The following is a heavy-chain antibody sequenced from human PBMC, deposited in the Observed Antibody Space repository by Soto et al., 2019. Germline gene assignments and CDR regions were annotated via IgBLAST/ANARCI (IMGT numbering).Heavy chain of an antibody. D-gene: IGHD1-7*01. J-gene: IGHJ6*02. CDR1: GGSISSTSYY. CDR2: IYYSGST. CDR3: ARDSITGTPRDFYYYYGMDV. V-gene: IGHV4-39*02. Sequence: PSETLSLTCTVSGGSISSTSYYWGWIRQPPGKGLEWIGSIYYSGSTYYNPSLKSRVTISVDTSKNQFSLKLSSVTAADTAVYYCARDSITGTPRDFYYYYGMDVWGQGTTVT.